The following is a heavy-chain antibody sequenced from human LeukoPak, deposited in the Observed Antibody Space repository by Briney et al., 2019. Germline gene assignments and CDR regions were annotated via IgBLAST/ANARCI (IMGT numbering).Heavy chain of an antibody. V-gene: IGHV4-39*01. Sequence: PSETLSLTCTVSGGSISSRGFYWGWIRQPPGKGLEWIGSIYYSGSTYYNPSLKSRVTISVDTSKNQFSLKLSSVTAADTAVYYCARHHSKNDFWSGYSGGGWFDPWGQGTLVTVSS. CDR1: GGSISSRGFY. J-gene: IGHJ5*02. CDR2: IYYSGST. D-gene: IGHD3-3*01. CDR3: ARHHSKNDFWSGYSGGGWFDP.